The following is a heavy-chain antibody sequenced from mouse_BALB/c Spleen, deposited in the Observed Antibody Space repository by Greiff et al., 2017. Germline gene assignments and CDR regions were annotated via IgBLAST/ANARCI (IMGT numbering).Heavy chain of an antibody. CDR1: GFTFSSFG. Sequence: EVLLVESGGGLVQPGGSRTLSCAASGFTFSSFGMHWVRQAPEKGLEWVAYISSGSSTIYYADTVKGRFTISRDNPKNTLFLQMTSLRSEDTAMYYCARTGVDYWGQGTTLTVSS. V-gene: IGHV5-17*02. CDR3: ARTGVDY. CDR2: ISSGSSTI. J-gene: IGHJ2*01.